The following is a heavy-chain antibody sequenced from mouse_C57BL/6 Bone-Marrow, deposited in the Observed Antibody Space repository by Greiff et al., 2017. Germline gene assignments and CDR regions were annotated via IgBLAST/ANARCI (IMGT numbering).Heavy chain of an antibody. V-gene: IGHV5-6*01. Sequence: EVMLVESGGDLVKPGGSLKLSCAASGFTFSSYGMSWVRQTPDKRLEWVATISSGGSYTYYPDSVKGRFTISRDNAKNTLYLQMSSLKSEDTAMYYCARHGLWDFDVWGTGTTVTVSS. J-gene: IGHJ1*03. CDR3: ARHGLWDFDV. CDR1: GFTFSSYG. CDR2: ISSGGSYT.